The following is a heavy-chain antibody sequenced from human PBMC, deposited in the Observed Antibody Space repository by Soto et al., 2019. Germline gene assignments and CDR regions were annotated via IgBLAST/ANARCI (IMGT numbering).Heavy chain of an antibody. CDR3: ASCLLAWYRGLDY. CDR1: GFTFSNYA. J-gene: IGHJ4*02. V-gene: IGHV3-23*01. D-gene: IGHD1-1*01. Sequence: EVHLLESGGGWVQPGGSLRLSCAASGFTFSNYAMTWVRQTPGKGLEWVSEISGSGGTTYSADSVKGRFTISRDNSKTTLYLQMNSLRAEDTAVDYCASCLLAWYRGLDYWGQGTLVTVSS. CDR2: ISGSGGTT.